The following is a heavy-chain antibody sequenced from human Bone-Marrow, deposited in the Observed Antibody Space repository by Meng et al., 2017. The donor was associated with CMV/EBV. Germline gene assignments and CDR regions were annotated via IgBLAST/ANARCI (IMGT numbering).Heavy chain of an antibody. CDR3: AREGYCSSTNCSNDY. CDR2: INPNSGGT. J-gene: IGHJ4*02. CDR1: GYTFTGYF. D-gene: IGHD2-2*01. Sequence: ASVKVSCKASGYTFTGYFMHWVRQAPGQGLEWMGWINPNSGGTNYAQKFQGRVTMTRDTSISTAYMELSRLRSDDTAVYYCAREGYCSSTNCSNDYWGQGTLVTVSS. V-gene: IGHV1-2*02.